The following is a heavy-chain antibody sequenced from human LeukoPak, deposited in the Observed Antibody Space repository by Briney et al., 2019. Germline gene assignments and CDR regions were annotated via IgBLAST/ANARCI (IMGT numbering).Heavy chain of an antibody. CDR3: ARLLGTTNAFDI. D-gene: IGHD1-7*01. J-gene: IGHJ3*02. CDR1: GYTFTSYY. CDR2: INPSGGST. V-gene: IGHV1-46*01. Sequence: GASVKVSCKASGYTFTSYYMHWVRQAPGQGLEWMGIINPSGGSTSYAQKFQGRVTMTRDMSTSTVYMELSSLRSEDTAVYYCARLLGTTNAFDIWGQGTMVTVSS.